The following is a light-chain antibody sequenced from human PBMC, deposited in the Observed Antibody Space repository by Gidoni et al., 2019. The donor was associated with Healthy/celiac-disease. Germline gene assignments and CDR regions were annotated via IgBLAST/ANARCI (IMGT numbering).Light chain of an antibody. CDR1: QGISSY. CDR2: AAS. V-gene: IGKV1-8*01. CDR3: QQYYSYPLT. J-gene: IGKJ3*01. Sequence: AIRMSDSPSSFSESTGDRVTITCRASQGISSYLAWYQQKPGKAPKLLMYAASTLQSGVPSRFSGSGSGADFTLTISCLQSEDFATYYCQQYYSYPLTFGPGTKVDIK.